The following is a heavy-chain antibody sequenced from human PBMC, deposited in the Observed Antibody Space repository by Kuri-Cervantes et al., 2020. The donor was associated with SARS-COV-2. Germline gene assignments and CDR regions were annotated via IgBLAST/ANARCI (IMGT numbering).Heavy chain of an antibody. CDR3: ASSGNWNDDSDY. V-gene: IGHV3-7*01. Sequence: GESLKISCAASGFTFSSYWMSWVRQAPGKGLEWVANIKQDGSEKYYVDSVKGRFTISRDNAKNSLYLQMNSLRAEDTAIYYCASSGNWNDDSDYWGQGTLVTVSS. CDR2: IKQDGSEK. D-gene: IGHD1-1*01. CDR1: GFTFSSYW. J-gene: IGHJ4*02.